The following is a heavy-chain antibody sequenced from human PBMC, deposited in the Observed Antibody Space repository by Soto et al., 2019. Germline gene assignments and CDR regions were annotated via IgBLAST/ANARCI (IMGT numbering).Heavy chain of an antibody. CDR2: IYYSGST. Sequence: SETLSLTCTVSGGSISSSSYYWGWIRQPPGKGLEWIGSIYYSGSTYYNPSLKSRVTISVDTSKNQFSLKLSSVTAADTAVYYCARHDCSSTSCYYYYYMDVRGKGTTVTVSS. D-gene: IGHD2-2*01. J-gene: IGHJ6*03. V-gene: IGHV4-39*01. CDR1: GGSISSSSYY. CDR3: ARHDCSSTSCYYYYYMDV.